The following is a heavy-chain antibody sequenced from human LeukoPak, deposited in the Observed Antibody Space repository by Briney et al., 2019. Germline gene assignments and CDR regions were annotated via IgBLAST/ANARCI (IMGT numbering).Heavy chain of an antibody. J-gene: IGHJ4*02. Sequence: GGSLRLSCAASGFTVSSYAMRSVRQAPGEGLGWGSAISGSGGSTYYADSVKGRFTISRDNSKNTLYLQMNSLRADDTAIYYCAKESGFYSSSPPDYWGQGTLVTVSS. CDR3: AKESGFYSSSPPDY. D-gene: IGHD6-13*01. CDR2: ISGSGGST. V-gene: IGHV3-23*01. CDR1: GFTVSSYA.